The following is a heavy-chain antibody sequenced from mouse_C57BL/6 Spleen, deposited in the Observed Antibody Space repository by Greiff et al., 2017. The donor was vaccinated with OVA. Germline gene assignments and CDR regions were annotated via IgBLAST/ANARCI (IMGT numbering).Heavy chain of an antibody. Sequence: VQLQQSGAELVKPGASVKISCKASGYAFSSYWMNWVKQRPGKGLEWIGQIYPGDGDTNYNGKFKGKATLTADKSSSTAYMQRSSLTSEDSAVYFCSRSTYGNYPHAMDYWGQGTSVTVSS. CDR1: GYAFSSYW. J-gene: IGHJ4*01. CDR2: IYPGDGDT. D-gene: IGHD2-1*01. CDR3: SRSTYGNYPHAMDY. V-gene: IGHV1-80*01.